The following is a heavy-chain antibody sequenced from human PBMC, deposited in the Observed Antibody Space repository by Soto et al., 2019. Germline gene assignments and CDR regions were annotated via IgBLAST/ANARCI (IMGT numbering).Heavy chain of an antibody. CDR2: ISAYNGNT. V-gene: IGHV1-18*04. Sequence: SEEVSYKSSSYTFPSCCMIWGRRPPGQGLEWMGWISAYNGNTNYAQKLQGRVTMTTDTSTSTAYMELRSLRSDDTAVYYCARDRASWHNFDYWGQGTLVTVSS. D-gene: IGHD6-13*01. J-gene: IGHJ4*02. CDR1: SYTFPSCC. CDR3: ARDRASWHNFDY.